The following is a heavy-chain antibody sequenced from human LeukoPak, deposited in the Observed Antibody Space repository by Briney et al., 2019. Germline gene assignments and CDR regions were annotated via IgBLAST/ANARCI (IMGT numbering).Heavy chain of an antibody. J-gene: IGHJ6*03. CDR1: EFTFSSYW. D-gene: IGHD1-1*01. CDR3: ARRMDNEYYYMDV. V-gene: IGHV3-7*01. CDR2: IKQDGSEK. Sequence: GGSLRLSCAASEFTFSSYWMSWVRQAPGKGLEWVANIKQDGSEKYYVDSVKGRFTISRDNSKNTLYLQMNSLRDEDTAVYYCARRMDNEYYYMDVWGRGTTVTISS.